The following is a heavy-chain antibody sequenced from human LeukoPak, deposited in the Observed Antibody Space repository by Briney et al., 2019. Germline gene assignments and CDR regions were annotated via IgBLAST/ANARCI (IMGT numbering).Heavy chain of an antibody. J-gene: IGHJ4*02. Sequence: NSSETLSLTCTVSGGSISSYYWSWIRQPPGKGLEWIGYIYYSGSTNYNPSLKSRVTISVDTSKNQFSLKLSSVTAADTAVYYCARTTPFVDYWGQGTLVTVSS. CDR3: ARTTPFVDY. V-gene: IGHV4-59*12. D-gene: IGHD4-17*01. CDR2: IYYSGST. CDR1: GGSISSYY.